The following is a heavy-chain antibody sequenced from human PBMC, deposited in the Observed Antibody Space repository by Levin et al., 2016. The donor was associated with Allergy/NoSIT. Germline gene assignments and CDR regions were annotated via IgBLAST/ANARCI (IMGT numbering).Heavy chain of an antibody. V-gene: IGHV3-9*01. Sequence: GGSLRLSCAASGFTFDDYAMHWVRQAPGKGLEWVSGISWSGGNKAYADFAKGRFTISRDNAKNSLYLEMDSLRREDTALYYCAKDVGGSYHYYAMDVWGQGTTVTVPS. D-gene: IGHD1-26*01. CDR1: GFTFDDYA. J-gene: IGHJ6*02. CDR2: ISWSGGNK. CDR3: AKDVGGSYHYYAMDV.